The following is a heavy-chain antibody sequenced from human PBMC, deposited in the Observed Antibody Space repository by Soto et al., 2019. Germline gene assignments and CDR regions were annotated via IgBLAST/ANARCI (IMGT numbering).Heavy chain of an antibody. Sequence: EVKLVESGGGLVQPGGSLRLSCAASGFTFSNYWMYWVRQAPGQGLVWVSRINSDGSVSRYADSGKGRLTISRDNVKNTLYLQMNSLGGVHTALYYCARGDCVGGSSYTLAASCDYCLDVWVTGNGVSVSS. CDR2: INSDGSVS. CDR1: GFTFSNYW. CDR3: ARGDCVGGSSYTLAASCDYCLDV. V-gene: IGHV3-74*01. J-gene: IGHJ6*04. D-gene: IGHD2-15*01.